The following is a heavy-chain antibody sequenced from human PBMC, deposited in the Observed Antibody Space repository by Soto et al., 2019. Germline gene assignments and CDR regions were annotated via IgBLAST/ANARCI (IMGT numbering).Heavy chain of an antibody. Sequence: SETLSLTXTVPGASITGSSYWSWIRQPAGKGLEWIGRFSLSGTTNYNPSLRSRVTMSADVSKNQFSLRLTSVTAADTALYYCARGMTPPGAPAWYYFDSWGQGTLVTVSS. J-gene: IGHJ4*02. CDR1: GASITGSSY. V-gene: IGHV4-4*07. D-gene: IGHD2-8*02. CDR3: ARGMTPPGAPAWYYFDS. CDR2: FSLSGTT.